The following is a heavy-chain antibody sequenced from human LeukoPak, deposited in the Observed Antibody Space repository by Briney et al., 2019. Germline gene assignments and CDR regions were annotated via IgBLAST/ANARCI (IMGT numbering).Heavy chain of an antibody. CDR1: GFTFSSYG. Sequence: PGGSLRLSCAASGFTFSSYGMHWVRQAPGKGLEWVAVISYDGSNKYYADSVKGRFTISRDNSKNTLYLQMNSLRAEDTAVYYCAKPSSNYCDSSGYFDYWGQGTLVTVSS. CDR3: AKPSSNYCDSSGYFDY. CDR2: ISYDGSNK. V-gene: IGHV3-30*18. J-gene: IGHJ4*02. D-gene: IGHD3-22*01.